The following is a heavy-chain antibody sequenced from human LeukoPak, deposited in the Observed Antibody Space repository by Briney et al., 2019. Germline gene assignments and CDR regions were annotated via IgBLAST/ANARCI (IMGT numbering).Heavy chain of an antibody. CDR3: ARSVYCSSSSCYHLDV. CDR2: LYGGGTT. J-gene: IGHJ6*02. D-gene: IGHD2-2*01. V-gene: IGHV3-53*01. Sequence: QTGGSLRLSCAASGFTVSSSYMSWVRQAPGKGLEWVSVLYGGGTTYFADSVKGRFTISRDSPKNTLYLQMNSLRADDTAVYYCARSVYCSSSSCYHLDVWGQGTTVIVSS. CDR1: GFTVSSSY.